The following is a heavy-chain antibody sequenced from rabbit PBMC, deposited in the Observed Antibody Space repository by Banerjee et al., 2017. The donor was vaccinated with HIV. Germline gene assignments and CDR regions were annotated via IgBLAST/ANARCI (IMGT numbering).Heavy chain of an antibody. CDR3: ARVAGSSGYDWYFNL. Sequence: QSLEESGGGLVQPGASLTLTCTASGFTLSSSYCMCWVRQAPGKGLEWIACICLGSGISYYASWAKGRLTISKTSSTTVTLQMTSLTAADTATYFCARVAGSSGYDWYFNLWGPGTLVTVS. CDR1: GFTLSSSYC. D-gene: IGHD1-1*01. V-gene: IGHV1S40*01. J-gene: IGHJ4*01. CDR2: ICLGSGIS.